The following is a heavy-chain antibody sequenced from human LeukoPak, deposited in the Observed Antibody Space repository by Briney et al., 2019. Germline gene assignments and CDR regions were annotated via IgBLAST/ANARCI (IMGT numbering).Heavy chain of an antibody. CDR3: TAGLGKTDDDS. V-gene: IGHV3-15*01. CDR1: GFIFNNAW. CDR2: VRTTAEGETT. Sequence: GGSLRLSCERSGFIFNNAWMSWIRQAPGKGLEWVGRVRTTAEGETTDYAAPVRGRFTISRDDSKSTVYLQMNSLETEDTAIYDCTAGLGKTDDDSWGQGTLVTVSS. J-gene: IGHJ4*02. D-gene: IGHD4-11*01.